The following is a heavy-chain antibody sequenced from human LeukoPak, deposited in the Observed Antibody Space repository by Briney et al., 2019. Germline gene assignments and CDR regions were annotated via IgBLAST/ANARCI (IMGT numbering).Heavy chain of an antibody. CDR1: GFTFSSYG. Sequence: GGSLRLSCAASGFTFSSYGMHWVRQAPGKGLEWVAVIWYDGSNKYYADSVKGRFTISRDNSKNTVYLQMNSLRVDDTAVFYCVKTLGPSATAAGDYWGQGILVTVSS. V-gene: IGHV3-33*06. CDR3: VKTLGPSATAAGDY. J-gene: IGHJ4*02. D-gene: IGHD1-26*01. CDR2: IWYDGSNK.